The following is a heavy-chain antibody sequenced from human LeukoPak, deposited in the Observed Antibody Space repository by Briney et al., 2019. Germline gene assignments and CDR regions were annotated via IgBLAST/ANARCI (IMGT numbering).Heavy chain of an antibody. CDR3: ARVEVSSSWPYYYYGMDV. J-gene: IGHJ6*02. D-gene: IGHD6-13*01. CDR1: GGSISSSSYY. Sequence: SETLSLTCTVSGGSISSSSYYWGWIRQPPGKGLEWIGSIYYSGSTYYNPSLKSRVTISVDTSKNQFSLKLSSVTAADTAVYYCARVEVSSSWPYYYYGMDVCGQGTTVTVSS. V-gene: IGHV4-39*01. CDR2: IYYSGST.